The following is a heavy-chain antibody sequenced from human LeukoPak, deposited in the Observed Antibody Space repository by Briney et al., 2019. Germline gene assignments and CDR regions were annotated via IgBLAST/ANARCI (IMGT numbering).Heavy chain of an antibody. CDR1: GGSISNYY. D-gene: IGHD6-19*01. V-gene: IGHV4-4*07. Sequence: SETLSLTCAVSGGSISNYYWSWIRQPAGKGLEWIGRIYTSGSTNYNPSLKSRVTMSLDTSKNQFSLKLSSVTAADTAVYYCARRSSGWYYFDYWGQGTLVTVSS. J-gene: IGHJ4*02. CDR2: IYTSGST. CDR3: ARRSSGWYYFDY.